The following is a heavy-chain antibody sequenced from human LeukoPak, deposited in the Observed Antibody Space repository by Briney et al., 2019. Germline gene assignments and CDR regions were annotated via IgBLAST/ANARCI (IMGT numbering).Heavy chain of an antibody. D-gene: IGHD2-2*01. CDR3: AKDSRWKYCSSTSCYYFDY. Sequence: GGSLRLSCAASGFTFSSYAMSWVRQAPGKGLEWVSAISGSGGSTYYADSVKGRFTTSRDNSKNTLYLQMNSLRAEHTAVYYCAKDSRWKYCSSTSCYYFDYWGQGTLVTVSS. CDR2: ISGSGGST. J-gene: IGHJ4*02. CDR1: GFTFSSYA. V-gene: IGHV3-23*01.